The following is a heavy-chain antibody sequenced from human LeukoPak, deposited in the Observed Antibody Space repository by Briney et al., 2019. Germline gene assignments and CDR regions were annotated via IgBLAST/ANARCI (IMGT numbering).Heavy chain of an antibody. Sequence: PGGSLRLSCAASGFTFSSYAMSWVRQPPGKGLEWIGSIYYSGGTYYNPSLKSRVTISVDTSKNQFSLKLSSVTAADTAVYYCARLSCSSTSCYPFDYWGQGTLVTVSS. V-gene: IGHV4-39*01. CDR3: ARLSCSSTSCYPFDY. J-gene: IGHJ4*02. CDR2: IYYSGGT. D-gene: IGHD2-2*01. CDR1: GFTFSSYA.